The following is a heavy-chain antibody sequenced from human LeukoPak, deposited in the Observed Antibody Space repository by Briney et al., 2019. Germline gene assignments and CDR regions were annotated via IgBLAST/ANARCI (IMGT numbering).Heavy chain of an antibody. V-gene: IGHV1-69*13. CDR2: IIPIFGTA. CDR1: GGTFSSYA. J-gene: IGHJ4*02. CDR3: ARDLSTVGSGSYSFDY. Sequence: ASVKVSCKASGGTFSSYATSWVRQAPGQGLEWMGGIIPIFGTANYAQKFQGRVTITADESTSTAYTELSSLRSEDTAVYYCARDLSTVGSGSYSFDYWGQGTLVTVSS. D-gene: IGHD3-10*01.